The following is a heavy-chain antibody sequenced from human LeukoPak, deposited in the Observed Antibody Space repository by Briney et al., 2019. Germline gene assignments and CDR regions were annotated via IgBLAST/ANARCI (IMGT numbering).Heavy chain of an antibody. J-gene: IGHJ4*02. D-gene: IGHD3-22*01. CDR2: ISSSSSYI. CDR3: ARQRYYYDSSGYGY. V-gene: IGHV3-21*01. CDR1: GFTFSSYS. Sequence: GRSLRLSCAASGFTFSSYSMNWVRQAPGKGLEWVSSISSSSSYIYYADSVKGRFTISRDNAKNSLYLQMNSLRAEDTAVYYCARQRYYYDSSGYGYWGQGTLVTVSS.